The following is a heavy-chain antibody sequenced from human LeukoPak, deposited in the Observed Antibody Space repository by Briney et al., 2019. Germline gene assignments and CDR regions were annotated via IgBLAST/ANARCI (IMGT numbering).Heavy chain of an antibody. J-gene: IGHJ5*02. CDR3: ARIRCVSGPEICYNH. Sequence: SETLSLTCAVSGVSLTDYYWSWIRQSPGKELEWIGEVSPDGYDKYNPSLKSRVSISVDRSENQLSLRLSSVTAADTAIYYCARIRCVSGPEICYNHWAQGSLITVSS. CDR1: GVSLTDYY. D-gene: IGHD2-8*01. CDR2: VSPDGYD. V-gene: IGHV4-34*01.